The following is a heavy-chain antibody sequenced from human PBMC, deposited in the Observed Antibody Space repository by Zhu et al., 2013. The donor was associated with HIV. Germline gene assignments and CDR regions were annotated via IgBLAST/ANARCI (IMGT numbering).Heavy chain of an antibody. CDR2: IIPLFGTT. Sequence: QVQLVQSGAEVKRPGSSVRVSCKASGDTFSTSAVNWVRQAPGQGLEWMGGIIPLFGTTDYTQRFQGRVTITAVTSTKTAYLEIHSLTSEDTAVYYCASRGVYRTNAFDLWGQGTMVTVSS. D-gene: IGHD2-2*01. CDR3: ASRGVYRTNAFDL. V-gene: IGHV1-69*06. CDR1: GDTFSTSA. J-gene: IGHJ3*01.